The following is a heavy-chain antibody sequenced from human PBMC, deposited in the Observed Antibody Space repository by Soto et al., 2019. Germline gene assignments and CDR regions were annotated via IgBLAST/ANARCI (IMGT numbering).Heavy chain of an antibody. D-gene: IGHD3-9*01. V-gene: IGHV2-5*01. J-gene: IGHJ5*02. CDR2: IYWNDDK. CDR3: ALAHGRYFDWLLGFDP. Sequence: GLDLAWLALIYWNDDKRYSPSLKSRLTITKDTSKNQVVLTMTNMDPVDTATYYCALAHGRYFDWLLGFDPWGQGTLVTVSS.